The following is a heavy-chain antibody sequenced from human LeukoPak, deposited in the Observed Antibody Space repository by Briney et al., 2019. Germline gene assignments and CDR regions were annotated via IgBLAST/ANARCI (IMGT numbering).Heavy chain of an antibody. J-gene: IGHJ4*02. CDR2: IYYSGST. D-gene: IGHD1-26*01. CDR1: GGSISSYY. Sequence: SETLSLTCTVSGGSISSYYWSWIRQPPGKGLEWIGYIYYSGSTNYIPSLKSRVTISVDTSKNQFSLKLSSVTAADTAVYYCARGLSGSYFYWGQGTLVTVSS. CDR3: ARGLSGSYFY. V-gene: IGHV4-59*01.